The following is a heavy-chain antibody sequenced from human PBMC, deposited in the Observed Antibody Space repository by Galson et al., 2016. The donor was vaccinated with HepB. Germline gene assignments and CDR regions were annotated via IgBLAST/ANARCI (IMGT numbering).Heavy chain of an antibody. CDR3: AGERAGYSSRVVDY. V-gene: IGHV5-10-1*01. CDR2: IDPSDSNI. CDR1: GYSFTSYW. D-gene: IGHD6-13*01. J-gene: IGHJ4*02. Sequence: QSGAEVKKPGESLRISCKGSGYSFTSYWISWVRQMPGKGLEWMGRIDPSDSNINYSPSFQGHVTISADKSINTAYLQWNSLKASDTAMYYCAGERAGYSSRVVDYWGQGTLVTVSS.